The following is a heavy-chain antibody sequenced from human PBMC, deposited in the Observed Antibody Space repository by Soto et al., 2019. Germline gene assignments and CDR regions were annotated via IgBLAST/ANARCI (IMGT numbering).Heavy chain of an antibody. V-gene: IGHV3-23*01. J-gene: IGHJ4*02. D-gene: IGHD6-13*01. CDR2: ISGSGGST. CDR1: GFTFSNYA. CDR3: AKDQGSSWSEIDY. Sequence: EVQLLESGGGLVQPGGSLRLSCAASGFTFSNYAVTWVRQAPGKGLEWVSTISGSGGSTYYADSVKGRCTISRDNSKNALYLQMNSLRAEDTAVYYCAKDQGSSWSEIDYWGQGTLVTVSS.